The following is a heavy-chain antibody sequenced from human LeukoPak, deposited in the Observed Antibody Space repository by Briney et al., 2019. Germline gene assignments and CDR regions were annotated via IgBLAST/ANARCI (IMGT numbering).Heavy chain of an antibody. J-gene: IGHJ4*02. V-gene: IGHV3-11*01. CDR3: AREDYYGSGSYRPPDY. CDR1: GFTFSDYY. Sequence: GGSLRLSCAASGFTFSDYYMNWIRQAPGKGLEWVSSISSSGSTIYYADSLKGRFTISRDNAKNSLYLQMNSLRAEDTAVYYCAREDYYGSGSYRPPDYWGQGTLVTVSS. CDR2: ISSSGSTI. D-gene: IGHD3-10*01.